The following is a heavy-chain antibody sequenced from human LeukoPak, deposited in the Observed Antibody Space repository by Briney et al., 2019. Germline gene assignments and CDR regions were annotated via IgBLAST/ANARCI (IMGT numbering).Heavy chain of an antibody. Sequence: GESLKISCKGSGYSFTSYWIGWVRQMPGKGLEWMGIIYPGDSDTRYSPPFQGQVTISADKSITTVYLQWSSLKASDTALYYCARLELPSYYFDYWGQGTLVTVSS. CDR3: ARLELPSYYFDY. D-gene: IGHD2-15*01. CDR1: GYSFTSYW. V-gene: IGHV5-51*01. J-gene: IGHJ4*02. CDR2: IYPGDSDT.